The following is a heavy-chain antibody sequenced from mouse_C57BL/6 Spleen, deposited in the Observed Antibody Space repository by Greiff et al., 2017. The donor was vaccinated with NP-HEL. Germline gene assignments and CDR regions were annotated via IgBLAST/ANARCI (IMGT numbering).Heavy chain of an antibody. Sequence: QVQLKESGAELMKPGASVKLSCKATGYTFTSYWIEWVKQRPGHGLEWIGEILPGSGSTNYNEKFKGKATFTADTSSNTAYMQLSSLTTEDSAIYYCARSNYGSPYAMDYWGQGTSVTVSS. J-gene: IGHJ4*01. V-gene: IGHV1-9*01. D-gene: IGHD1-1*01. CDR1: GYTFTSYW. CDR2: ILPGSGST. CDR3: ARSNYGSPYAMDY.